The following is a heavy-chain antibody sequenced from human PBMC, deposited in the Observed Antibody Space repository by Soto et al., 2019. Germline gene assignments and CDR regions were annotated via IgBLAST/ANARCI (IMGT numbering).Heavy chain of an antibody. CDR3: ANFILGDSTNWFDP. J-gene: IGHJ5*02. CDR2: ISGSGGST. V-gene: IGHV3-23*01. D-gene: IGHD4-17*01. Sequence: PGGSLRLSCAASGFTFSSYAMSWVRQAPGKGLEWVSAISGSGGSTYYADSVKGRFTISRDNSKNTLYLQMNSLRAEDTAVYYCANFILGDSTNWFDPWGQGTLVTVSS. CDR1: GFTFSSYA.